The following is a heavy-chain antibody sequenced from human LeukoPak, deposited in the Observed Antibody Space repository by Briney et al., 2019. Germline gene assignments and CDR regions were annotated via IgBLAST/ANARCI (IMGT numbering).Heavy chain of an antibody. CDR2: INHSGST. V-gene: IGHV4-34*01. J-gene: IGHJ4*02. CDR1: GGSFSGYY. CDR3: ARLSSSWYAFDY. D-gene: IGHD6-13*01. Sequence: SVTLSLICAVYGGSFSGYYWSWIRQPPGKGLEWIGEINHSGSTNYNPSLKSRVTISVDTSKNQFSLKLSSVTAADTAVYYCARLSSSWYAFDYWGQGTLVTVSS.